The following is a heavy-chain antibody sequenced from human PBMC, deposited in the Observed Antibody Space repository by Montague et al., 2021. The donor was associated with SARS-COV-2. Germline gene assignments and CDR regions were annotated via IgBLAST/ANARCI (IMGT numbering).Heavy chain of an antibody. J-gene: IGHJ6*02. CDR2: INHSGST. CDR1: GGSFSGYY. CDR3: TREGYQVLWSDYYYYGMDV. D-gene: IGHD2-2*01. Sequence: SETLSLTCAVYGGSFSGYYWSWIRQPPGKGLEWIGEINHSGSTXXXPSXXXRVTTSVDTSKNQFSLKLSSVTAADTAVYYCTREGYQVLWSDYYYYGMDVWGQGTTVTVSS. V-gene: IGHV4-34*01.